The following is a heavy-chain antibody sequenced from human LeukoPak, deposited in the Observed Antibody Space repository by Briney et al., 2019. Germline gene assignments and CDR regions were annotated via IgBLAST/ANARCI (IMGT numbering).Heavy chain of an antibody. Sequence: GASVKVSCTASGGTFSSYAISWVRQAPGQGLEWMGGIIPIFGTANYAQKFQGRVTITADESTSTACMELSSLRSEDTAVYYCASHPKRKPAAFDYWGQGTLVTVSS. CDR3: ASHPKRKPAAFDY. J-gene: IGHJ4*02. CDR2: IIPIFGTA. V-gene: IGHV1-69*13. D-gene: IGHD2-2*01. CDR1: GGTFSSYA.